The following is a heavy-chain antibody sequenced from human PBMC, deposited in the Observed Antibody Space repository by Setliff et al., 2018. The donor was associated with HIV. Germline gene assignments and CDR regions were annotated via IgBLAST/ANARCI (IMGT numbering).Heavy chain of an antibody. CDR1: GGSVIKDNFY. J-gene: IGHJ6*03. CDR2: LYDTGRT. CDR3: VNSGYDGDYYYYYMDV. Sequence: ETLSLTCSVSGGSVIKDNFYWGWIRQAPAKGLEWIGTLYDTGRTYYNPPLKSRVSIFVDTTKNEFSLNLRSVTAADTAVYFCVNSGYDGDYYYYYMDVWGKGTTVTVSS. V-gene: IGHV4-39*01. D-gene: IGHD5-12*01.